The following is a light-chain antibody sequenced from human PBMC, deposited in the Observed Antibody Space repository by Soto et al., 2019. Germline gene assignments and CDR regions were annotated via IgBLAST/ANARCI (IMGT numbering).Light chain of an antibody. J-gene: IGLJ3*02. CDR1: SSDVGGYDY. V-gene: IGLV2-14*01. CDR2: GVK. CDR3: SSFRTGSVVL. Sequence: SALTQPASVSGSPGQSVTISCTGTSSDVGGYDYVSWYQQHPGKAPKLVIYGVKYRPSGVSARFSGSKFQNTASLTISGLQADDEADYYCSSFRTGSVVLFGGGTKLTVL.